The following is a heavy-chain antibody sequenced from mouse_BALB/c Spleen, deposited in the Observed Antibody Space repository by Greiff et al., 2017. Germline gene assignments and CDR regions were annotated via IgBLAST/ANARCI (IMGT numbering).Heavy chain of an antibody. V-gene: IGHV2-6-7*01. CDR2: IWGDGST. Sequence: VQVVESGPGLVAPSQSLSITCTVSGFSLTGYGVNWVRQPPGKGLEWLGMIWGDGSTDYNSALKSRLSISKDNSKSQVFLKMNSLQTDDTARYYCARGYRYDVGAWFAYWGQGTLVTVSA. CDR1: GFSLTGYG. CDR3: ARGYRYDVGAWFAY. D-gene: IGHD2-14*01. J-gene: IGHJ3*01.